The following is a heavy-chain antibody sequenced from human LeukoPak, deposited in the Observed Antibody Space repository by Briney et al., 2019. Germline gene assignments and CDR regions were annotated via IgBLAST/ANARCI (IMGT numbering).Heavy chain of an antibody. CDR2: ISSSSSTI. CDR1: GSTFSSYS. Sequence: PGGSLRLSCAASGSTFSSYSMNWVRQAPGKGLEWVSYISSSSSTIYYADSVKGRFTISRGNAKNSLYLQMNSLRAEDTAVYYCARGGYSGYFDYWGQGTLVTVSS. D-gene: IGHD5-12*01. V-gene: IGHV3-48*04. J-gene: IGHJ4*02. CDR3: ARGGYSGYFDY.